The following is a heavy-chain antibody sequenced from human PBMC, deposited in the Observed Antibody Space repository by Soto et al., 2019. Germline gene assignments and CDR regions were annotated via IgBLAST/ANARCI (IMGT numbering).Heavy chain of an antibody. CDR2: ISAFNGYT. V-gene: IGHV1-18*01. D-gene: IGHD2-21*01. J-gene: IGHJ3*01. Sequence: ASVKVSCKASGYIFNKYGFNWVRQAPGQGLEWMGRISAFNGYTNFAQKFQGRVTLTTDTSTNTAYMELSSLRSDDTAIYYCARGRGVVIPAGTPDAFHVWGPGTLVTVSS. CDR1: GYIFNKYG. CDR3: ARGRGVVIPAGTPDAFHV.